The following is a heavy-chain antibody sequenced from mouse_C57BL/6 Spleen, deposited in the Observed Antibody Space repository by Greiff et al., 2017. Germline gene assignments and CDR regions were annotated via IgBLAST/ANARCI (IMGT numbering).Heavy chain of an antibody. J-gene: IGHJ3*01. CDR2: INPGSGGT. D-gene: IGHD2-3*01. Sequence: VQLQQSGAELVRPGTSVKVSCKASGYAFTNYLIEWVKQRPGQGLEWIGVINPGSGGTNYNEKFKGKATLTADKSSSTAYMQLSSLTSEDSAVYFCARGHDGYYWFAYWGQGTLVTVSA. CDR1: GYAFTNYL. CDR3: ARGHDGYYWFAY. V-gene: IGHV1-54*01.